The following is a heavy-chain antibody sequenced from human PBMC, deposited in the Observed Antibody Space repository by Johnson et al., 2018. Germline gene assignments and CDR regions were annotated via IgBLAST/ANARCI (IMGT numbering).Heavy chain of an antibody. D-gene: IGHD3-10*01. CDR3: ARRRSYGGYYYYYLRDV. J-gene: IGHJ6*03. V-gene: IGHV4-59*01. CDR2: ISYRGRT. Sequence: QVQLQESGPGLVKPSETLSLTCTVSGDSISSYYWSWIRQPPGKGLEWIGYISYRGRTKHNPSRMSRVTISADTSKNQFSLKLSSVTRGDPALYDCARRRSYGGYYYYYLRDVWGKGTTGTVSS. CDR1: GDSISSYY.